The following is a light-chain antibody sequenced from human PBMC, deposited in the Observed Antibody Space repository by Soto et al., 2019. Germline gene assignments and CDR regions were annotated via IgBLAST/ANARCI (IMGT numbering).Light chain of an antibody. CDR1: QSVSSNY. Sequence: ESVLTQSPGTLSLSPGERATLSCRASQSVSSNYLAWYQQRPGQAPRLLIYGASSRATGIPDRFSGSGSGTDFTLTISRLEPEDFAVYFCQQYATSPALTFGGGTKVEIK. CDR2: GAS. V-gene: IGKV3-20*01. CDR3: QQYATSPALT. J-gene: IGKJ4*01.